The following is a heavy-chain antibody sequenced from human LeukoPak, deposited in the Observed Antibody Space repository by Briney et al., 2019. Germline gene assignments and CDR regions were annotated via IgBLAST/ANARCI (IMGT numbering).Heavy chain of an antibody. CDR3: ARLAYGVPADFGY. J-gene: IGHJ4*02. CDR1: GYTFTSYG. D-gene: IGHD2-2*01. CDR2: ISAYNGNT. V-gene: IGHV1-18*01. Sequence: ASVKVSCKASGYTFTSYGISWVRHAPGQGLEWMGWISAYNGNTNCAQQLQGRVTMTTDTSTSTACMELRSLRSDDTAVYYCARLAYGVPADFGYWGQGTLVTVSS.